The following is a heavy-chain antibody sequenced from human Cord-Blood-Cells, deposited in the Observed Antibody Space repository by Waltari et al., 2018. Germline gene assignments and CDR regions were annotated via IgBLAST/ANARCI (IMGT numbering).Heavy chain of an antibody. D-gene: IGHD1-1*01. CDR3: ARGWNDYYYYYMDV. CDR1: GYTFTSSD. J-gene: IGHJ6*03. V-gene: IGHV1-8*03. Sequence: VQLVQSGAEVKKPGASVKVSCKASGYTFTSSDINWVRQDTGQGLEWMGWMNPNSGNTGYAQKFQGRVTITRNTSISTAYMELSSLRSEDTAVYYCARGWNDYYYYYMDVWGKGTTVTVSS. CDR2: MNPNSGNT.